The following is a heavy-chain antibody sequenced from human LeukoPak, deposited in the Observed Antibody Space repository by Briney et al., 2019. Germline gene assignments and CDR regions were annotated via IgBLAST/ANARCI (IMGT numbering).Heavy chain of an antibody. CDR1: GFTFSSYA. V-gene: IGHV3-23*01. D-gene: IGHD2-2*01. J-gene: IGHJ4*02. CDR3: ANHLACGSTSCPPFDY. CDR2: ISGSGGST. Sequence: GGSLRLSCAASGFTFSSYAMSWVRQAPGKGLEWVSAISGSGGSTYYADSVKGRFTISRDNSKNSLYLQMNSLRAEDTAVYYCANHLACGSTSCPPFDYWGQGTLVTVSS.